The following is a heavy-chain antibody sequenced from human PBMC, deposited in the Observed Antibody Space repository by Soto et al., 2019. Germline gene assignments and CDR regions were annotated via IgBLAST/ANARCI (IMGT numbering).Heavy chain of an antibody. CDR2: IYYSGST. D-gene: IGHD1-7*01. V-gene: IGHV4-59*01. CDR3: ARNYGHAFDI. Sequence: SETLSLTCTVSGDSISSSYWSWIRQSPGKGLEWIGYIYYSGSTNYNPSLKSRVTISVDTSKNQFSLKLSSVTAADTAVYYCARNYGHAFDIWGQGTMVTVSS. J-gene: IGHJ3*02. CDR1: GDSISSSY.